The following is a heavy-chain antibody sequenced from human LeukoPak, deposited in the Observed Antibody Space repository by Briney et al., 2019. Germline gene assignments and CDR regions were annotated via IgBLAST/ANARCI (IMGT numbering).Heavy chain of an antibody. D-gene: IGHD1-26*01. J-gene: IGHJ3*02. CDR2: INHSGST. V-gene: IGHV4-34*01. CDR1: GGSFSGYY. Sequence: SETLSLTCAVYGGSFSGYYWSWIRQPPGKGLEWIGEINHSGSTNYNPSLKSRVTISVDTSKNQFSLKLSSVTAADTAVYYCARSGPRGGSYRIGAFGIWGQGTMVTVSS. CDR3: ARSGPRGGSYRIGAFGI.